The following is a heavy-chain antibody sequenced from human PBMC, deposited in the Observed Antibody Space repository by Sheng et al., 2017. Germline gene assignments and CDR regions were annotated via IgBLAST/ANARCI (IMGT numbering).Heavy chain of an antibody. D-gene: IGHD3-3*01. Sequence: VQLQQWGAGLLKPSETLSLTCSVYGGSLSGYYWSWIRQPPGKGLEWIGEVNHGGSTSYHPSLKSRVTISVDTSKSQFSLKLSSVTAADTAVXYCAREVTGFWSGYYINLWGQGTLVTVSS. V-gene: IGHV4-34*01. CDR1: GGSLSGYY. J-gene: IGHJ5*02. CDR2: VNHGGST. CDR3: AREVTGFWSGYYINL.